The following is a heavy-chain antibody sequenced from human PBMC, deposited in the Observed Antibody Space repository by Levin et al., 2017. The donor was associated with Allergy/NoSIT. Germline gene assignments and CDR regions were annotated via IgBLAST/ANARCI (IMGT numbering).Heavy chain of an antibody. Sequence: PSETLSLTCAVYGGSFSGYYWSWIRQPPGKGLEWIGEINHSGSTNYNPSLKSRVTISVDTSKNQFSLKLSSVTAADTAVYYCAIPSSSWNKFDYWGQGTLVTVSS. CDR3: AIPSSSWNKFDY. CDR2: INHSGST. CDR1: GGSFSGYY. V-gene: IGHV4-34*01. J-gene: IGHJ4*02. D-gene: IGHD6-13*01.